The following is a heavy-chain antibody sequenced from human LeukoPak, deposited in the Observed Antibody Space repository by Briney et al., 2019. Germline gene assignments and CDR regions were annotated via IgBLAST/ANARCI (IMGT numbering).Heavy chain of an antibody. V-gene: IGHV1-2*02. CDR2: INSNSGGT. CDR1: GYPFTGYY. CDR3: ARDRYSSSGGSVGDY. Sequence: GASVKVPFKASGYPFTGYYMHWVRPAPGQGLEWMGWINSNSGGTNYAQKFQGRVTMTRDTSISTAYMELRRLRSDDTAVYYCARDRYSSSGGSVGDYWGQGTLVTVSS. J-gene: IGHJ4*02. D-gene: IGHD6-6*01.